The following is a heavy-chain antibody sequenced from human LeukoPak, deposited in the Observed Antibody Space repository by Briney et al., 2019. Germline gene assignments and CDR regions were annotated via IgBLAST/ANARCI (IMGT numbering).Heavy chain of an antibody. J-gene: IGHJ4*02. V-gene: IGHV3-11*01. CDR2: ISSSGITI. Sequence: GWALRLSCAASRFTFSDHYMSWLGQAAGQGREGVSYISSSGITIDYADSVKVRFTISTDNAKNSLYLQMNILRAEDTAVYYCARFYSGYDYFIYYWGQGTLVTASS. CDR3: ARFYSGYDYFIYY. D-gene: IGHD5-12*01. CDR1: RFTFSDHY.